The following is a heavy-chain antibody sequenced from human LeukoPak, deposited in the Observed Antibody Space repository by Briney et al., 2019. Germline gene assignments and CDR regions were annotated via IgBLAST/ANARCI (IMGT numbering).Heavy chain of an antibody. CDR1: GFTFSSSA. D-gene: IGHD3-9*01. J-gene: IGHJ4*02. CDR3: AKAESPDILSGYYRSYFDH. Sequence: GGSLRLSCAASGFTFSSSAMHWVRRAPGKGLEWVAVISYGGTTKIYAESVKGRFTISRDNSKDTLYLQMNSLTTEDTAVYYCAKAESPDILSGYYRSYFDHWGQGTLVTVSS. CDR2: ISYGGTTK. V-gene: IGHV3-30*04.